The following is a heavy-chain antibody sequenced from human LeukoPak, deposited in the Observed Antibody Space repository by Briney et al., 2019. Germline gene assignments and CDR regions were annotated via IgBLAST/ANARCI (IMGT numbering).Heavy chain of an antibody. J-gene: IGHJ4*02. D-gene: IGHD3-22*01. CDR3: ARDRINLYYYDSSGSFDY. V-gene: IGHV3-30*03. CDR1: GIPFSIYC. CDR2: ISYDGSNK. Sequence: RRSLRLSCAASGIPFSIYCMHRVRQAPGTGLEGVAVISYDGSNKYYAESVKGRFTISRDNSKNTLYLQMDSLSAEDTAVYYCARDRINLYYYDSSGSFDYWGQGTLVTVSS.